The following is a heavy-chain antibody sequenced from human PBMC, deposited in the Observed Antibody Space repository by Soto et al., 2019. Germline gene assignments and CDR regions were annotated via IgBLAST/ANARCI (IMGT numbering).Heavy chain of an antibody. J-gene: IGHJ6*02. V-gene: IGHV3-23*01. Sequence: EVQLLESGGNLVQPGGSLTLSCAAAGFTFSSYAMSWVRQAPGKGLEWVSAVSGSGGSLYYADSVRGRFTISRDNSKNTLYLQVNTLRAEDTAIYYCAKGSVVGADYSYGMDVWGQWATVSVSS. CDR1: GFTFSSYA. CDR2: VSGSGGSL. CDR3: AKGSVVGADYSYGMDV. D-gene: IGHD2-2*01.